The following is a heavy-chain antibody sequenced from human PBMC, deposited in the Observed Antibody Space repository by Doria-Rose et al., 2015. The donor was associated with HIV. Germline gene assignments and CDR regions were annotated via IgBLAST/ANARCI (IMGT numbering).Heavy chain of an antibody. V-gene: IGHV1-3*01. J-gene: IGHJ4*02. CDR1: GYTFSAYA. Sequence: VQLVQSGAEVKKPGASVTVSCKTSGYTFSAYAIHWVRQAPGQRLEWMGWLNVGNGDTRYSRKFQDRVTITSDTSANTGYMALSSLRPEDTAVYYCARIHSLSSSSLGHWGQGTLVTVSS. CDR3: ARIHSLSSSSLGH. D-gene: IGHD6-13*01. CDR2: LNVGNGDT.